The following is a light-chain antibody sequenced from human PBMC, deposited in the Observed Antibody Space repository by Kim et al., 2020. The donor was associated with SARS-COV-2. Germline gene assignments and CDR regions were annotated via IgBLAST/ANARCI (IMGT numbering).Light chain of an antibody. V-gene: IGLV1-36*01. Sequence: QSVLTQPPSVSEAPRQRVTISCSGSNSNIGNNVVNWYQQLPGKAPKLLIYYDDLLTSGVSDRFSGSKSGTSASLAISGLQSEDEGDYYCASWDDSLNGHVFGTGTKVTVL. CDR3: ASWDDSLNGHV. J-gene: IGLJ1*01. CDR2: YDD. CDR1: NSNIGNNV.